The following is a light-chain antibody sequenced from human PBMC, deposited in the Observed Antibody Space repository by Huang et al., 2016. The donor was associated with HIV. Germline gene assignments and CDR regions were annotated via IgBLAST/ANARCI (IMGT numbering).Light chain of an antibody. V-gene: IGKV3-15*01. Sequence: EIVMTQSPATLSVSPGERATLSCKASQSISSDLAWYQQKPGKPPRLLIHGASTRATGIPAMFSGSGSGTGFTLTISSLQSEDFAVYHCQQYNNWPYTFGQGTKLEIK. CDR1: QSISSD. J-gene: IGKJ2*01. CDR3: QQYNNWPYT. CDR2: GAS.